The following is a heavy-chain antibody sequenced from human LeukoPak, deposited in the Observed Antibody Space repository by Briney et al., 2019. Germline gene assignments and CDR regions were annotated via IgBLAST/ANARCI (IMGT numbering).Heavy chain of an antibody. J-gene: IGHJ4*02. Sequence: SETLSLTCTASGGSISSYYWSWIRQPPGKGLEWIGYIYYSGSTNYNPSLKSRVTISVDTSKNQFSLKLSSLTAADTAVYYCARDTSGYRRGSFDYWGQGTLVTVSS. CDR2: IYYSGST. D-gene: IGHD3-22*01. CDR1: GGSISSYY. CDR3: ARDTSGYRRGSFDY. V-gene: IGHV4-59*01.